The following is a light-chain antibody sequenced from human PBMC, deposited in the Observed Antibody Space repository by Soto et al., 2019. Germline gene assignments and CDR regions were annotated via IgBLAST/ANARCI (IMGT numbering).Light chain of an antibody. CDR3: QQYYSYSYT. J-gene: IGKJ2*01. CDR2: AAS. V-gene: IGKV1-8*01. Sequence: IRMTQSPSSFSASTGDRVTITCRASQGISSYLAWYQHKPGKAPKLLIYAASTLQSGVPSRFSGSGSGTDFTLTISCLQSEDFATYYCQQYYSYSYTFGQGTKLEIK. CDR1: QGISSY.